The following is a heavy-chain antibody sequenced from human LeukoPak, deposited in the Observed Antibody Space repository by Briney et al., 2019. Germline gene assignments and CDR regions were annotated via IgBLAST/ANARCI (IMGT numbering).Heavy chain of an antibody. J-gene: IGHJ4*02. D-gene: IGHD3-10*01. CDR2: ISYDGSNK. Sequence: GGSLRLSCAASGFTFSSYAMHWVRQAPGKGLEWVAVISYDGSNKYYADSVKGRFTISRDNSKNTLYLQMNSLRAEDTAVYYCARDSLLWFGLDYWGQGTLVTVSS. CDR1: GFTFSSYA. CDR3: ARDSLLWFGLDY. V-gene: IGHV3-30*04.